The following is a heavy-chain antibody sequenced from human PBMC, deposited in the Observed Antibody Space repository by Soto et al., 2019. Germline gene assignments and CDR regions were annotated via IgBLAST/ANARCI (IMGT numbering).Heavy chain of an antibody. CDR3: AKAPAHHSYCGGDCYSQYFDY. CDR1: GFTFSSYA. D-gene: IGHD2-21*02. CDR2: ISGSGGST. J-gene: IGHJ4*02. V-gene: IGHV3-23*01. Sequence: GGSLRLSCAASGFTFSSYAMSWVRQAPGKGLEWVSAISGSGGSTYYADSVKGRFTISRDNSKNTLYLQMNSLRAEDTAVYYCAKAPAHHSYCGGDCYSQYFDYWGQGTLVTVYS.